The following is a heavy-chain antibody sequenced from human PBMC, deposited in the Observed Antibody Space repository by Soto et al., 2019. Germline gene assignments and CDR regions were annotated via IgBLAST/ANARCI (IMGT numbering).Heavy chain of an antibody. D-gene: IGHD2-21*02. CDR2: IYWADDK. Sequence: QITLKESGPTLVKPTQTLTLTCTFSGFSLRNSGVGVGWIRQPPGKALEWLALIYWADDKRYSPSLKSRVAITNYTAKNQVSLTLPNIDPVDAATDFCAHVTAGSFDFDFWGQGTPVSVSS. CDR1: GFSLRNSGVG. V-gene: IGHV2-5*02. CDR3: AHVTAGSFDFDF. J-gene: IGHJ4*02.